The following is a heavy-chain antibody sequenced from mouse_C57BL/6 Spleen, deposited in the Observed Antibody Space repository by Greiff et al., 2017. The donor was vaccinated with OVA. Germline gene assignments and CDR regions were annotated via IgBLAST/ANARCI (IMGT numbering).Heavy chain of an antibody. CDR1: GYTFTSYD. Sequence: VQLQQSGPELVKPGASVKLSCKASGYTFTSYDINWVKQRPGQGLEWIGWIYPRDGSTKYNEKFKGKATLTVDTSSSTAYMELHSLTSEDSAVYFWARGENDYDGGPWFAYWGQGTLVTVSA. V-gene: IGHV1-85*01. CDR2: IYPRDGST. J-gene: IGHJ3*01. CDR3: ARGENDYDGGPWFAY. D-gene: IGHD2-4*01.